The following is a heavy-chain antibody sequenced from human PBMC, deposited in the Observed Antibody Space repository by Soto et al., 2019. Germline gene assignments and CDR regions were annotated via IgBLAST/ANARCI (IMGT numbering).Heavy chain of an antibody. CDR1: GGSVRSDY. Sequence: PTGTLSLTGTVSGGSVRSDYRSWIRQPPGKGLEWIGYIYYSGSTNYNPPLKSRVTISVDTSKNQFSLKLSSVTAADTAVYYCAREVANWFDPWGQGTLVTVSS. CDR3: AREVANWFDP. D-gene: IGHD2-15*01. V-gene: IGHV4-59*02. J-gene: IGHJ5*02. CDR2: IYYSGST.